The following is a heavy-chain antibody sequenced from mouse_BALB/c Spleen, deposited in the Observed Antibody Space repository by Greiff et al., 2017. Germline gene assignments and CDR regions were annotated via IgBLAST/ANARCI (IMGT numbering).Heavy chain of an antibody. D-gene: IGHD3-1*01. Sequence: VQLKESGPDLVAPSQSLSITCTVSGFSLTSYGVHWVRQPPGKGLEWLVVIWSDGSTTYNSALKSRLSISKDNSKSQVFLKMNSLQTDDTAMYYCARHGGSSGPFDYWGQGTTLTVSS. CDR2: IWSDGST. J-gene: IGHJ2*01. CDR3: ARHGGSSGPFDY. V-gene: IGHV2-6-2*01. CDR1: GFSLTSYG.